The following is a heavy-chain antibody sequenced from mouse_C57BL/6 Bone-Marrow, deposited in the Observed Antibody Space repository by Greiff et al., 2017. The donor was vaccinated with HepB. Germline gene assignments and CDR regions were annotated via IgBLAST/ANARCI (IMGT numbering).Heavy chain of an antibody. CDR2: SRNKANDYTT. D-gene: IGHD2-10*01. CDR3: ARDSSYYLGAY. Sequence: DVQLQESGGGLVQSGRSLRLSCATSGFTFSDFYMEWVRQAPGKGLEWIAASRNKANDYTTEYSASVKGRFIVSRDTSHSILYLQMNALRAEDTAIYYCARDSSYYLGAYWGQGTLVTVSA. V-gene: IGHV7-1*01. J-gene: IGHJ3*01. CDR1: GFTFSDFY.